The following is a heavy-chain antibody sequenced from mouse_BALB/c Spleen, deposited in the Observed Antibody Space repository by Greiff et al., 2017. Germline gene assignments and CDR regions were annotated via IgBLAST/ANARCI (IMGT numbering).Heavy chain of an antibody. D-gene: IGHD2-14*01. V-gene: IGHV1-9*01. CDR2: ILPGSGST. J-gene: IGHJ4*01. CDR3: TRYRYGYAMDY. Sequence: VQLQQSGAELMKPGASVKISCKASGYTFSSYWIEWVKQRPGHGLEWIGEILPGSGSTNYNEKFKGKATFTADTSSNTAYMQLSSLTSEDSAVYYCTRYRYGYAMDYWGQGTSVTVSS. CDR1: GYTFSSYW.